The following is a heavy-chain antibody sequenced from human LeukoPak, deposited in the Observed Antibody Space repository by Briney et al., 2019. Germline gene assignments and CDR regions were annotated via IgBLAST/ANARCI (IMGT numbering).Heavy chain of an antibody. CDR3: ARGDTMVRGAPGDP. CDR2: INHSGST. D-gene: IGHD3-10*01. CDR1: GGSFSGYY. V-gene: IGHV4-34*01. Sequence: SETLSLTCAVYGGSFSGYYSSWIRQPPGKGLEWIGEINHSGSTNYNPSLKSRVTISVDTSKNQFSLKLSSVTAADTAVYYCARGDTMVRGAPGDPWGQGTLVTVSS. J-gene: IGHJ5*02.